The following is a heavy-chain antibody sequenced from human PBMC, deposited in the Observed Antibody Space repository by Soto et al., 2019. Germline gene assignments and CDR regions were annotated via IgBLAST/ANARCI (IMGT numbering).Heavy chain of an antibody. CDR1: AYTFTSYG. Sequence: ASVKVPCKASAYTFTSYGLHCVRQPPGQTLEGMGWLNPGTANTKYSQNFQGRVTITRDISASTAYMEVNSLSFEDTAVYYCARVHVDVPTEFDYWGQGTPVTVSS. D-gene: IGHD3-10*02. V-gene: IGHV1-3*01. J-gene: IGHJ4*02. CDR3: ARVHVDVPTEFDY. CDR2: LNPGTANT.